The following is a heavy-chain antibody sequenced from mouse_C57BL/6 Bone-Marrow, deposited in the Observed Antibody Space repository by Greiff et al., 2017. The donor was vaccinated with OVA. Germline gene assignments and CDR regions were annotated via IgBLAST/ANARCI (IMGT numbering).Heavy chain of an antibody. CDR3: ARFAY. J-gene: IGHJ3*01. V-gene: IGHV10-3*01. CDR2: ISSKSSNYAT. Sequence: EVKVVESGGGLVQPKGSLKLSCAASGFTFNTYAMHWVRQAPGKGLEWVARISSKSSNYATYYADSVKDRFTISRDDSQSMLYLQMNNLKTEDTAMYYCARFAYWGQGTLVTVSA. CDR1: GFTFNTYA.